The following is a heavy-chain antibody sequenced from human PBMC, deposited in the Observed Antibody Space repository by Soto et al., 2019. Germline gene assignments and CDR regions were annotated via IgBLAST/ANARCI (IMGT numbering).Heavy chain of an antibody. CDR1: GYTFTSYD. D-gene: IGHD3-3*01. Sequence: ASVKVSCKASGYTFTSYDINWVRQATGQGLEWMGWMNPNSGNTGYAQKFQGRVTMTRNTSISTAYMELSSLRSEDTAVYYCARFWRFLDRYYFDYWGQGTLVTVSS. V-gene: IGHV1-8*01. CDR2: MNPNSGNT. J-gene: IGHJ4*02. CDR3: ARFWRFLDRYYFDY.